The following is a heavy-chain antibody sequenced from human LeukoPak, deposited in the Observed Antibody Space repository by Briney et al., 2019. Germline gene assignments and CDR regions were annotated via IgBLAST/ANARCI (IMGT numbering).Heavy chain of an antibody. J-gene: IGHJ5*02. CDR2: IYYSGST. CDR1: GGSISSSSYY. V-gene: IGHV4-61*05. Sequence: SETLSLTCTVSGGSISSSSYYWGWIRQPPGKGLEWIGYIYYSGSTNYNPSLKSRVTISVDTSKNQFSLKLNSVTAADTAMYYCARIYSSSWFLNWFDPWGQGTLVTVSS. CDR3: ARIYSSSWFLNWFDP. D-gene: IGHD6-13*01.